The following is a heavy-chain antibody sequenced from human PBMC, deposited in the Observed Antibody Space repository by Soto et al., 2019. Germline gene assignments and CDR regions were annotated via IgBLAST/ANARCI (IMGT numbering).Heavy chain of an antibody. CDR1: GGTFSSYA. Sequence: QVQLVQSGAEVKKPGSSVKVSCKASGGTFSSYAISWVRQAPGQGLEWMGGIIPIFGTANYAQKFQGRVTITADETPSTADTELSSLGSEDTAVYYCARVRGGQVLTDVLRYFGWFNSGMDVWGQGTTVTVSS. CDR3: ARVRGGQVLTDVLRYFGWFNSGMDV. V-gene: IGHV1-69*12. CDR2: IIPIFGTA. D-gene: IGHD3-9*01. J-gene: IGHJ6*02.